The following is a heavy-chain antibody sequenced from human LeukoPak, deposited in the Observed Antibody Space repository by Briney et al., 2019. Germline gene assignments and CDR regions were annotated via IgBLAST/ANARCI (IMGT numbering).Heavy chain of an antibody. D-gene: IGHD6-19*01. Sequence: ASVKVSCKASGYTFTSYGISWVRQAPGQGLEWMGWISAYNGNTNYAQKLQGRVTMTTDTSTSTAYMELRSLRSDDTAVYYCARDRSSGWHTTEEYYFDYWGQGTLVTVSS. J-gene: IGHJ4*02. CDR1: GYTFTSYG. CDR2: ISAYNGNT. V-gene: IGHV1-18*01. CDR3: ARDRSSGWHTTEEYYFDY.